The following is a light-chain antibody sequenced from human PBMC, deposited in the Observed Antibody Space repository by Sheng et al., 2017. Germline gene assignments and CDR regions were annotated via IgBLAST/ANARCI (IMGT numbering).Light chain of an antibody. Sequence: DIQMTQSPSSLSAFVGDRVTITCQASQDITNYLNWYQQKPGKAPKLLIYGASSLEPGVPSRFSGSGSGTDFTFTISSLQPEDIGSYYCQHYDSLPYTFGQGTNLEI. CDR3: QHYDSLPYT. V-gene: IGKV1-33*01. J-gene: IGKJ2*01. CDR2: GAS. CDR1: QDITNY.